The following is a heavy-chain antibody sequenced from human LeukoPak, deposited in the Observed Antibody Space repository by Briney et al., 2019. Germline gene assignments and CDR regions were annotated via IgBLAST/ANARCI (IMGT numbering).Heavy chain of an antibody. Sequence: ASVKVSCKASGYTFTSYDINWVRQATGQGLEWIGWMKPNRGNTGYAQKFQGRVTITTDESTSTAYMELSSLRSEDTAVYYCARRRESSGLIFDYWGQGTLVTVSS. D-gene: IGHD6-19*01. V-gene: IGHV1-8*03. J-gene: IGHJ4*02. CDR1: GYTFTSYD. CDR3: ARRRESSGLIFDY. CDR2: MKPNRGNT.